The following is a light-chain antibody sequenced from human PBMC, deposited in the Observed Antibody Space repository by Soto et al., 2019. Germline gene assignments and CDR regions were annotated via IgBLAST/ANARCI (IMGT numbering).Light chain of an antibody. J-gene: IGLJ3*02. CDR3: YSAADNPPGV. Sequence: SYELTQPSSVSVSPGQTARITCSGDVLAKKYARWFQQKPGQAPVLVIYKDSERPSGIPERFSGSSSGTTVTLTISGAQVEDEADYYCYSAADNPPGVFGGGTKLTVL. CDR1: VLAKKY. CDR2: KDS. V-gene: IGLV3-27*01.